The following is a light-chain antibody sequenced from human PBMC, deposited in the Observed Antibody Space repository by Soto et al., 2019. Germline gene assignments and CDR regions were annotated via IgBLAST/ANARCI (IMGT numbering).Light chain of an antibody. V-gene: IGLV2-14*03. J-gene: IGLJ1*01. Sequence: QSALTQPASVSGSPGQSITISCTGTSGDVGAYNFVSWYQQHPGKAPKLIVYHVSDRPSGFSSRFSGSKSGNSASLTISGLDAEDEADYYCSSYAGSDTLVFGTGTKLTVL. CDR2: HVS. CDR3: SSYAGSDTLV. CDR1: SGDVGAYNF.